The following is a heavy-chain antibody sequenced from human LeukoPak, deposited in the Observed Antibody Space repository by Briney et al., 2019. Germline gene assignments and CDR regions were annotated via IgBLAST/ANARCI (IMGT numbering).Heavy chain of an antibody. CDR1: GFTFSSYG. D-gene: IGHD3-10*01. CDR2: ISYDGGHK. J-gene: IGHJ4*02. V-gene: IGHV3-30*18. CDR3: AKTGGYYYGSGSYYLDY. Sequence: PGGSLRLSCAASGFTFSSYGMHWVRQAPGKGLEWVAVISYDGGHKYYADSVKGRFTISRDNSKNTLYLQMNSLRAEDTAIYYCAKTGGYYYGSGSYYLDYWGQGTLVTVSS.